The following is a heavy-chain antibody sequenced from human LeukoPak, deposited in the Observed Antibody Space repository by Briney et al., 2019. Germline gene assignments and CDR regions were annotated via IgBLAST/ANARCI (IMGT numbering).Heavy chain of an antibody. J-gene: IGHJ4*02. Sequence: TGGSLRLSCAASGFTFSGSAMHWVRQASGKGLEWVGRIRSKANSYATSYAASVKGRFTISRDDSKNTAYLQMNSLKTEDTAVYYCTSCGGDCYSGFGYWGQGTLVTVSS. CDR2: IRSKANSYAT. CDR1: GFTFSGSA. V-gene: IGHV3-73*01. D-gene: IGHD2-21*02. CDR3: TSCGGDCYSGFGY.